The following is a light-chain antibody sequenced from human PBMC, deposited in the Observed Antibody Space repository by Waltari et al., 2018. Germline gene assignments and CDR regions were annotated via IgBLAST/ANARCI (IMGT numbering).Light chain of an antibody. V-gene: IGKV3-15*01. J-gene: IGKJ1*01. CDR2: GAS. CDR1: QSIRSN. Sequence: EMVMTQSPATLSVFPGESATLSCRASQSIRSNLAWYQHKPGQAPRLLIYGASTRATGIPARFSGSGSGTEFTLTISSLQSEDFAVYFCQQYDNWLGTFGQGTKVEIK. CDR3: QQYDNWLGT.